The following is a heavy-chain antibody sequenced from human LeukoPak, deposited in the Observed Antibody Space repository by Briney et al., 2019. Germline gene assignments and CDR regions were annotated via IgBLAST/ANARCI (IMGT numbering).Heavy chain of an antibody. D-gene: IGHD1-26*01. CDR1: GGSFSGYY. CDR3: ARAQGGSYWHYYYGMDV. CDR2: INHSGST. Sequence: PSETLSLTCAVYGGSFSGYYWSWIRQPPGKGLEWIGEINHSGSTNYNPSLKSRVTISVDTSKNQFSLKLSSVTAADTAVYYCARAQGGSYWHYYYGMDVWGQGTTVTVSS. J-gene: IGHJ6*02. V-gene: IGHV4-34*01.